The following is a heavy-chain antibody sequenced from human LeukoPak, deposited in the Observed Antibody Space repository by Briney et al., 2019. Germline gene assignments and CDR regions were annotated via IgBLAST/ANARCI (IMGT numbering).Heavy chain of an antibody. V-gene: IGHV3-21*01. CDR3: AELGITMIGGV. Sequence: GGSLRLSCAASGFTFNIYDMTWVRQAPGKGLEWVSSISSSSSYIYYADPVKGRFTISRDNAKNSLYLQMNSLRAEDTAVYYCAELGITMIGGVWGKGTTVTISS. J-gene: IGHJ6*04. D-gene: IGHD3-10*02. CDR1: GFTFNIYD. CDR2: ISSSSSYI.